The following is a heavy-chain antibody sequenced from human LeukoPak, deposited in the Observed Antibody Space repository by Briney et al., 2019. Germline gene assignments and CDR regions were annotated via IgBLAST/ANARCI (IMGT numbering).Heavy chain of an antibody. J-gene: IGHJ4*02. CDR1: GGSFSGYY. D-gene: IGHD2-2*01. V-gene: IGHV4-39*01. CDR3: ARTCSSTSCYDH. Sequence: SETLSLTCAVYGGSFSGYYWGWIRQPPGKGLEWIGSIYYSGSTYYNPSLKSRVTISVDTSKNQFSLKLSSVTAADTAVYYCARTCSSTSCYDHWGQGTLVTVSS. CDR2: IYYSGST.